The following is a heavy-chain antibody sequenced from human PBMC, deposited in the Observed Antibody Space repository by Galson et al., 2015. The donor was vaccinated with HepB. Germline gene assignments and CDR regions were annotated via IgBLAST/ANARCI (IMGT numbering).Heavy chain of an antibody. Sequence: SGYTFTDYVVNWVRQAPGQGLEWMGWMNTNTGKPTYAPGFAGRFVFSLDTSVTTAYLQISSLETDDTAVYYCTRSPLRFLDWLPYYDYYYMDVWGEGTTITVSS. CDR1: GYTFTDYV. J-gene: IGHJ6*03. V-gene: IGHV7-4-1*02. D-gene: IGHD3-3*01. CDR3: TRSPLRFLDWLPYYDYYYMDV. CDR2: MNTNTGKP.